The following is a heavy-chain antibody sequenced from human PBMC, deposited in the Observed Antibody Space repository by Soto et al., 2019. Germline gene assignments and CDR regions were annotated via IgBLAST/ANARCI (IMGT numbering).Heavy chain of an antibody. Sequence: ASVKVSCKASGGTFSSYAISWVRQAPGQGLEWMGGIIPIFGTANYAQKFQGRVTITADESTSTAYMELSSLRSEDTAVYYCARPQYYGSGSYYCMDVWGQGTTVTVSS. CDR2: IIPIFGTA. V-gene: IGHV1-69*13. J-gene: IGHJ6*02. CDR1: GGTFSSYA. CDR3: ARPQYYGSGSYYCMDV. D-gene: IGHD3-10*01.